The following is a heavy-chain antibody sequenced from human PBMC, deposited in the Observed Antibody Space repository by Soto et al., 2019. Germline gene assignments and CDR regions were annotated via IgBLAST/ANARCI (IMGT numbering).Heavy chain of an antibody. D-gene: IGHD6-13*01. CDR1: GGTFSSYA. V-gene: IGHV1-69*13. CDR2: IIPIFGTA. CDR3: ARSHPRSSSWYTDTNYYFDY. Sequence: SVKVSCKASGGTFSSYAISWVRQAPGQGLEWMGGIIPIFGTANYAQKFQGRVTITADESTSTAYMELSSLRSEDTAVYYCARSHPRSSSWYTDTNYYFDYWGQGTLVTVSS. J-gene: IGHJ4*02.